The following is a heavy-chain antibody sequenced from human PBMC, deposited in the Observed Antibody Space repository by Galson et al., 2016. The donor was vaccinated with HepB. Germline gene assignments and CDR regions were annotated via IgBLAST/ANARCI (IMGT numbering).Heavy chain of an antibody. CDR1: GFTFINYA. CDR3: AKCRSSDSTSCPNY. V-gene: IGHV3-23*01. J-gene: IGHJ4*02. CDR2: ISGSGGST. D-gene: IGHD2-2*01. Sequence: SLRLSCGASGFTFINYALTWVRQAPGKGMERVSSISGSGGSTYYADSVKGRFTISRDNSKNTLYLQMNSLRAEDTALYFCAKCRSSDSTSCPNYWGQGTLVTVSS.